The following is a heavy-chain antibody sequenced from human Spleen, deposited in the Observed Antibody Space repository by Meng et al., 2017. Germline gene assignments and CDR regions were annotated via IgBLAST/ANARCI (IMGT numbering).Heavy chain of an antibody. CDR1: GYTFTSYA. Sequence: QVRFGQSGAWGKKPGASVKVSCKASGYTFTSYAMHWVRQAPGQRLEWMGWINAGNGNTKYSQKFQGRVTITRDTSASTAYMELSSLRSEDTAVYYCATGDYSSSWYGAYWGQGTLVTVSS. CDR3: ATGDYSSSWYGAY. V-gene: IGHV1-3*01. D-gene: IGHD6-13*01. CDR2: INAGNGNT. J-gene: IGHJ4*02.